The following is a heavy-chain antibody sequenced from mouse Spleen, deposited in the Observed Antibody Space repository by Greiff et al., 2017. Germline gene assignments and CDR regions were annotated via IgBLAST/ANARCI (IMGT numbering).Heavy chain of an antibody. CDR1: GYTFTSYG. CDR3: AYYDYDGNYFDY. D-gene: IGHD2-4*01. Sequence: LQESGAELARPGASVKLSCKASGYTFTSYGISWVKQRTGQGLEWIGEIYPRSGNTYYNEKFKGKATLTADKSSSTAYMELRSLTSEDSAVYFCAYYDYDGNYFDYWGQGTTLTVSS. CDR2: IYPRSGNT. V-gene: IGHV1-81*01. J-gene: IGHJ2*01.